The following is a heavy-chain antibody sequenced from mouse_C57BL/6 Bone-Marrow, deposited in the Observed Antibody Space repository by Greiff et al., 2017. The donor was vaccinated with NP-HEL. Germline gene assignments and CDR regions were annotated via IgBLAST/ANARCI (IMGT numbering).Heavy chain of an antibody. V-gene: IGHV1-47*01. CDR2: FHPYNDDT. Sequence: VQLQQSGAELVKPGASVKMSCKASGYTFTTYPIEWMKQTHGKSLEWIGNFHPYNDDTKYNEKFKGKATLTVEKSSSTVYLELSRLTSDDSAVYYCARAYYGSSRGFAYWGQGTLVTVSA. J-gene: IGHJ3*01. D-gene: IGHD1-1*01. CDR1: GYTFTTYP. CDR3: ARAYYGSSRGFAY.